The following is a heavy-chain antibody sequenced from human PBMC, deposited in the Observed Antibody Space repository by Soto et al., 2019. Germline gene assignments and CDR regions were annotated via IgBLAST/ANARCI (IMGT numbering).Heavy chain of an antibody. CDR1: GFTFSDYY. CDR2: ISGNGEII. D-gene: IGHD4-17*01. Sequence: SLRLSCAASGFTFSDYYIHWIRRAPGKGLEWISYISGNGEIIQYAASARERFTISRDNAENSVYLEMDSLRAEDTALYYCARDVDADFRTDFDYWGRGTLVTVSS. CDR3: ARDVDADFRTDFDY. V-gene: IGHV3-11*01. J-gene: IGHJ4*02.